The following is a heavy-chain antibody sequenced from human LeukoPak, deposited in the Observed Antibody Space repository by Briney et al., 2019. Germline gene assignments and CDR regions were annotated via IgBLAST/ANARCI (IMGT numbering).Heavy chain of an antibody. Sequence: ASVKVSCKASGYTFTDYYMHWVRQAPGQGLEWMGWINPNSGGTNYAQKFQGWVTMTRDTSISTAYMELSRLRSDDTAVYYCARGIFSAMVIPNYYFDYWGQGTLVTVSS. J-gene: IGHJ4*02. V-gene: IGHV1-2*04. CDR2: INPNSGGT. CDR3: ARGIFSAMVIPNYYFDY. D-gene: IGHD5-18*01. CDR1: GYTFTDYY.